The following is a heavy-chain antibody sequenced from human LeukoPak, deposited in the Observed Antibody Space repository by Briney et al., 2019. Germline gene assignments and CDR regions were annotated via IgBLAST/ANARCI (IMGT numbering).Heavy chain of an antibody. D-gene: IGHD6-13*01. Sequence: GGSLRLSCAASGFTFSTYSMSWVRLAPGKALEWVSGISGSGANTYYADSVKGRFTISRDNSKNTLYLQMNSLRAEDAAVFYCAKYPASGGYFDYWGQGTLVTVSS. CDR1: GFTFSTYS. V-gene: IGHV3-23*01. J-gene: IGHJ4*02. CDR3: AKYPASGGYFDY. CDR2: ISGSGANT.